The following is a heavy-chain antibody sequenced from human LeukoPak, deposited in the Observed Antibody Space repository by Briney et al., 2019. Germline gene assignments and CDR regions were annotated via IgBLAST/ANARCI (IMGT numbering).Heavy chain of an antibody. CDR3: ARAERYYDLDY. CDR2: IIPIFGTA. D-gene: IGHD3-3*01. J-gene: IGHJ4*02. Sequence: SVKVSCKVSGYTLTELSMHWVRQAPGQGLEWMGGIIPIFGTANYAQKFQGRVTITTDESTSTAYMELSSLRSEDTAVYYCARAERYYDLDYWGQGTLVTVSS. V-gene: IGHV1-69*05. CDR1: GYTLTELS.